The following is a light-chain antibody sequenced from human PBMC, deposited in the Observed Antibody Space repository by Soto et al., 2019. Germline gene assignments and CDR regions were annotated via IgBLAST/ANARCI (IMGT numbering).Light chain of an antibody. V-gene: IGLV2-14*03. J-gene: IGLJ1*01. CDR2: DVS. CDR1: SSDVGSYNV. Sequence: QSVLTQPASVSGSPGQSITIPCSGTSSDVGSYNVVSWYQQHPGKAPKPVIYDVSNRPSGVSPRFSGAKSGNTASLTIAGLQAEDEADYYCSSYTRRSTYVFGTGTKVTV. CDR3: SSYTRRSTYV.